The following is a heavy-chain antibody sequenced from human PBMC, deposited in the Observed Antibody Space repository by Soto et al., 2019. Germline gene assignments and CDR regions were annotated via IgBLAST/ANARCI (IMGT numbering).Heavy chain of an antibody. J-gene: IGHJ3*02. V-gene: IGHV3-30-3*01. CDR3: XXXXXXXXXXXXXXXXXXFDI. CDR1: GFTFSSYA. CDR2: XXXDGSNK. Sequence: ESGGGVVQPGRSLRLSCAASGFTFSSYAMHWVRQAPGXXXXXXXXXXXDGSNKYYADSVKGRFTISRDNSKNTLYLQMXXXXXXXXXXXXXXXXXXXXXXXXXXXXXXXFDIWGQGTMVTVSS.